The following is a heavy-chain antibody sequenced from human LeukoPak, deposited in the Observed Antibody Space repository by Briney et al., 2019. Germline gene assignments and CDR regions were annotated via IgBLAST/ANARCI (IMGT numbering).Heavy chain of an antibody. Sequence: GGSLRLSCAASGFTFSSYAMHWVRQAPGKGLEYVSAISSNGGSTYYANSVKGRFTISRDNSKNTLYLQMGSLRAEDMAVYYCARGQDPIVVVPAATDYWGQGTLVTVSS. D-gene: IGHD2-2*01. CDR3: ARGQDPIVVVPAATDY. J-gene: IGHJ4*02. V-gene: IGHV3-64*01. CDR2: ISSNGGST. CDR1: GFTFSSYA.